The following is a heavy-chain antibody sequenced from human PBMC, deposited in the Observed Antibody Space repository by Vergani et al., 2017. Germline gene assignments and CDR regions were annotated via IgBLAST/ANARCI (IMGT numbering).Heavy chain of an antibody. Sequence: QVQLVESGGGVVQRGGSLRLSCATSGFTLSNYDMQWIRQGPGKGLEFVAFRQFDGSNQYYADSVKGRFTLSRDFSKNTLYLQMNSLRTDDTATYYCAKHFRGWGIDYWCQGTQVIVSS. D-gene: IGHD3-16*01. V-gene: IGHV3-30*02. J-gene: IGHJ4*02. CDR1: GFTLSNYD. CDR2: RQFDGSNQ. CDR3: AKHFRGWGIDY.